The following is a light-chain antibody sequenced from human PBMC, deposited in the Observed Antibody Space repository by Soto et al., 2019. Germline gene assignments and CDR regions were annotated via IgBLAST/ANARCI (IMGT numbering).Light chain of an antibody. Sequence: QSVLTLPRSGSGFLGKSVTIYCNGTSCDVGVYNYVSWYQQYPGKAPKIMIYDVSKRPSGVPDRFSGSKSDNTASLTISGLQAEDEADYYCCSYAGSYTFVFGIGTKVTVL. J-gene: IGLJ1*01. CDR2: DVS. CDR3: CSYAGSYTFV. V-gene: IGLV2-11*01. CDR1: SCDVGVYNY.